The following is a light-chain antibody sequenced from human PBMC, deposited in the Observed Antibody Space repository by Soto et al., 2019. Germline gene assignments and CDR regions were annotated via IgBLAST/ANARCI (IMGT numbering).Light chain of an antibody. J-gene: IGLJ3*02. CDR3: TSYTTSSTWV. V-gene: IGLV2-14*01. CDR2: EVT. CDR1: RSDIGNYNF. Sequence: QSALTQPASMSGSPGQSITIPCTGTRSDIGNYNFVSWYQQHPGKAPKLMIYEVTNRPSEVSDRFSGSKSGNTASLTISGLQAEDEADYHCTSYTTSSTWVFGGGTKLTVL.